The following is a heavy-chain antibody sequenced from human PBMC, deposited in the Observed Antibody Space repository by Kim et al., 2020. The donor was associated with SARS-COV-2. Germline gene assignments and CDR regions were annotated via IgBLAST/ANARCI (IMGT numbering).Heavy chain of an antibody. V-gene: IGHV3-30*04. CDR2: ISYDGSNK. D-gene: IGHD5-12*01. Sequence: GGSLRLSCAASGFTFSSYAMHWVRQAPGKGLEWVAVISYDGSNKYYADSVKGRFTISRDNSKNTLYLQMNSLRAEDTAVYYCARDQVATTWRGVYYYYYGMDVWGQGTTVTVSS. CDR3: ARDQVATTWRGVYYYYYGMDV. CDR1: GFTFSSYA. J-gene: IGHJ6*02.